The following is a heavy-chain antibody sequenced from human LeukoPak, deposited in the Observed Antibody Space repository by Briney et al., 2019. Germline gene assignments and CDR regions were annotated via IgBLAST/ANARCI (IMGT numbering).Heavy chain of an antibody. V-gene: IGHV1-69*04. Sequence: ASGKVSCKAFGGTFSSYAISWVRQAPGQGLEWMGRIIPILGIANYAQKFQGRVTITADKSTSTAYMALSSLRSEDTAVYYCARDSSGYYYYPFDYWGQGTLVTVSS. J-gene: IGHJ4*02. CDR2: IIPILGIA. CDR1: GGTFSSYA. CDR3: ARDSSGYYYYPFDY. D-gene: IGHD3-22*01.